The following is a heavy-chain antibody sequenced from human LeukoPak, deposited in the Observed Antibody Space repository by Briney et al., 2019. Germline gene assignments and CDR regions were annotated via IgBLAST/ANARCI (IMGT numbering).Heavy chain of an antibody. V-gene: IGHV3-23*01. CDR2: ISGSGSTT. CDR1: GFTFGSYA. CDR3: ARDRGDYGDPDAFDM. D-gene: IGHD4-17*01. J-gene: IGHJ3*02. Sequence: GGSLRLSCAASGFTFGSYAMHWVRQAPGKGLEWVSTISGSGSTTYYADSVKGRFTISRDNSKNTLYMQMNSLRADDTAVYYCARDRGDYGDPDAFDMWRQGTMVTVSS.